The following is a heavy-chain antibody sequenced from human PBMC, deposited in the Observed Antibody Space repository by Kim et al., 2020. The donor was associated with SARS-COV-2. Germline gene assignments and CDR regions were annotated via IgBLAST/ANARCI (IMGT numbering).Heavy chain of an antibody. V-gene: IGHV4-61*02. CDR3: ARDPTKYYYGMDV. CDR2: IYTSGST. CDR1: GGSISSGSYY. Sequence: SETLSLTCTVSGGSISSGSYYWSWIRQPAGKGLEWIGRIYTSGSTNYNPSLKSRVTISVDTSKNQFSLKLSSVTAADTAVYYCARDPTKYYYGMDVWGQGTTVTVSS. J-gene: IGHJ6*02.